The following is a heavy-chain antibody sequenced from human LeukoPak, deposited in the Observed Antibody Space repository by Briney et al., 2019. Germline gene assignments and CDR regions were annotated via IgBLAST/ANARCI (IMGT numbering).Heavy chain of an antibody. Sequence: PGGSLRLSCAASGFTVSSNYMSWVRQAPGKGLEWVSVIYSGGSTYYADSVKGRFTISRDNSKNTVDLQMNSLRAEDTAVYCCARGHDYDSSVAYWGQGTLVTVSS. CDR1: GFTVSSNY. J-gene: IGHJ4*02. D-gene: IGHD3-22*01. CDR3: ARGHDYDSSVAY. V-gene: IGHV3-66*01. CDR2: IYSGGST.